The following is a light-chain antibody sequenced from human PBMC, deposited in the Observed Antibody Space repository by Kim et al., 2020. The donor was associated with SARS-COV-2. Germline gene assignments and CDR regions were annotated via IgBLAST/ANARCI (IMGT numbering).Light chain of an antibody. V-gene: IGKV3-20*01. CDR1: QSVSSSY. Sequence: SPGTRSLSPGERATLSCRASQSVSSSYLAWYQQKPGQAPRLLFYVASSRFSGSGSGTDFTLTITRLEPEDFAVYYCQQFGTLPITFGQGTRLEIK. CDR3: QQFGTLPIT. J-gene: IGKJ5*01. CDR2: VAS.